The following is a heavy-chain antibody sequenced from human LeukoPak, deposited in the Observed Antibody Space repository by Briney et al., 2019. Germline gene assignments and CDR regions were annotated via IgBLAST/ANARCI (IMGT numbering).Heavy chain of an antibody. V-gene: IGHV5-51*01. CDR3: VRRNRYDFEY. CDR2: IYPDDSDI. J-gene: IGHJ4*02. D-gene: IGHD1-14*01. CDR1: GYTFTTYW. Sequence: GESLKISCKGSGYTFTTYWIGWVRQMPGKGLEWMALIYPDDSDIRYSPSFQGQVTISADKSMNTAYLQWSSLQASDTAMYYCVRRNRYDFEYWGQGSLVTVS.